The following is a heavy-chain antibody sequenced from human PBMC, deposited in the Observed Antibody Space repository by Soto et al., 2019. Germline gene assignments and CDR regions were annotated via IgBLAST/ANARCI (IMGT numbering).Heavy chain of an antibody. CDR1: GFTFTNAW. Sequence: EVQLVESGGGLVKPGGSLRLSCAASGFTFTNAWMSWVRQVPGKGLEWVGRTKSKTDGGTTDYAAPVKGRFAISREDSKNTLYLQMNSLKTEDTAVYYCTTGMVRDNYYGMDVWGQGTTVTVSS. CDR3: TTGMVRDNYYGMDV. CDR2: TKSKTDGGTT. J-gene: IGHJ6*02. V-gene: IGHV3-15*01. D-gene: IGHD3-10*01.